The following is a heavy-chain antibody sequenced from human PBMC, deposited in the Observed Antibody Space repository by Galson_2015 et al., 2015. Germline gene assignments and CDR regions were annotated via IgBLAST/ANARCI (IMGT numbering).Heavy chain of an antibody. CDR1: GYTFTSYG. CDR2: ISAYNGNT. Sequence: SVKVSCKASGYTFTSYGISWVRQAPGQGLEWMGWISAYNGNTNYAQKLQGRVTMTTDTSTSTAYTELRSLRSDDTAVYYCARDSPFDSSGPGDALDIWGQGTMVTVSS. D-gene: IGHD3-22*01. J-gene: IGHJ3*02. CDR3: ARDSPFDSSGPGDALDI. V-gene: IGHV1-18*04.